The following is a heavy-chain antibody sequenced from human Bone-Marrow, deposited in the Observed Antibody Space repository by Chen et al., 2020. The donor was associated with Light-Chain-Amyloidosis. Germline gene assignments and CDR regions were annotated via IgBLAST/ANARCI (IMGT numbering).Heavy chain of an antibody. V-gene: IGHV5-51*01. CDR1: GYTFPNYW. CDR3: SRRRDGYNFDY. Sequence: EVQLEQSGPEVKKPGESLKISCKGSGYTFPNYWFGGVRQMPGKGLEWMGVIYPDDSDARYCPSFEGQVTISADKSITTSYLQWMSLKASDTAMYYCSRRRDGYNFDYWDQGTLVTVSS. CDR2: IYPDDSDA. J-gene: IGHJ4*02. D-gene: IGHD5-12*01.